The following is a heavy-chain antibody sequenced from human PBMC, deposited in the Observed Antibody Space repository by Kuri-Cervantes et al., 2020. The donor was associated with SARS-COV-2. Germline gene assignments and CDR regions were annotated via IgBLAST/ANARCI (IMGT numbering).Heavy chain of an antibody. V-gene: IGHV3-74*01. D-gene: IGHD3-3*01. J-gene: IGHJ5*02. CDR3: ARDVVHDFASGYENWFDP. CDR1: GVTFGSYW. Sequence: GESLSLSCAASGVTFGSYWIHWVRQAPRKGLGWVSSINSDGSRTSYADSVKGRFTIPRDNAKNTLYLQMNSQRAEDTAVYYCARDVVHDFASGYENWFDPWGQGTLVTVSS. CDR2: INSDGSRT.